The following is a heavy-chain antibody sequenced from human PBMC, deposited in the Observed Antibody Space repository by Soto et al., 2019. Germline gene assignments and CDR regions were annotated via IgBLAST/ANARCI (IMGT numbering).Heavy chain of an antibody. CDR3: ARVQDIVVVPAKPTYNWFDP. CDR2: IYHSGST. D-gene: IGHD2-2*01. J-gene: IGHJ5*02. CDR1: SGSISSSNW. V-gene: IGHV4-4*02. Sequence: SETLSLTCAVSSGSISSSNWWSWVRQPPGKGLEWIGEIYHSGSTNYNPSLKSRVTISVDKSKNQFSLKLSSVTAADTAVYYCARVQDIVVVPAKPTYNWFDPWGQGTLVTVSS.